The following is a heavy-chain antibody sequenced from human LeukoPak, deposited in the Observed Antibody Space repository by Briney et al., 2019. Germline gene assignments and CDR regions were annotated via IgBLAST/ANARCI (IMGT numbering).Heavy chain of an antibody. J-gene: IGHJ4*02. D-gene: IGHD4-17*01. CDR3: AKAYDYGADGGY. CDR1: GFTFSSYG. CDR2: IRYDGSNK. Sequence: QAGGSLRLSCAASGFTFSSYGMHWVRQAPGKGLEWVAFIRYDGSNKYYADSVKGRFTISRDNSKNTLYLQMNSLRAEDTAVYYCAKAYDYGADGGYWGQGTLVTVSS. V-gene: IGHV3-30*02.